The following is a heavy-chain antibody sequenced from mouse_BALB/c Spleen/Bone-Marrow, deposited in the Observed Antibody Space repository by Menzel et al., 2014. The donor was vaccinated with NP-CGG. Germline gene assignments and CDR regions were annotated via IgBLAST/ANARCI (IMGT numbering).Heavy chain of an antibody. J-gene: IGHJ4*01. V-gene: IGHV1-7*01. CDR1: GYTFTSYW. CDR2: INPSTGYT. Sequence: VKLMESGAELAKPGASVKMSCKASGYTFTSYWMHWVKQRPGQGLEWIGYINPSTGYTAYNQKFKDRATLTADKSSNTAYMQLSSLTSEDSAVYYCARVNDEAMYYCGQETSVSVSS. CDR3: ARVNDEAMYY. D-gene: IGHD2-12*01.